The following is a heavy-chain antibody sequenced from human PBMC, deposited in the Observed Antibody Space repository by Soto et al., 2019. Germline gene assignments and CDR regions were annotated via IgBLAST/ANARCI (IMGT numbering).Heavy chain of an antibody. CDR2: IYHSGSS. D-gene: IGHD3-10*01. Sequence: QLQLQESGSGLVKPSQTLSLTCAVSGGSISSGGYSWSWSRQPPGKGLEWIGYIYHSGSSYYNPSLRSRVTISVDRSKNQVSLKLSSVSAAATAVYYCAIETARGGAAFDIWGQGTMVTVSS. CDR3: AIETARGGAAFDI. CDR1: GGSISSGGYS. V-gene: IGHV4-30-2*01. J-gene: IGHJ3*02.